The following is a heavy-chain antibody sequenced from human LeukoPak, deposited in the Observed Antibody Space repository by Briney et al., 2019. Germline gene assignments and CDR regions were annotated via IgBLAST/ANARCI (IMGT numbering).Heavy chain of an antibody. D-gene: IGHD3-10*01. Sequence: PSETLSLTCTVSGGSISSSHYYWGWIRQPPGKGLEWIGTIYYSGTTYYNPSLESRVTISEDTSKNQFSLTSRSVTAADTAVYYCARQISDYYYYYIDVWGKGTTVTVSS. CDR3: ARQISDYYYYYIDV. V-gene: IGHV4-39*01. CDR1: GGSISSSHYY. CDR2: IYYSGTT. J-gene: IGHJ6*03.